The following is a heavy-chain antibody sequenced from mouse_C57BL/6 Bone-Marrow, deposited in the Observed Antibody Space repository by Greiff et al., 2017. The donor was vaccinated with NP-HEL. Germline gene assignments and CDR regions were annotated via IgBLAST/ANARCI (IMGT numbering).Heavy chain of an antibody. CDR3: ARHGSSSLYAMDY. V-gene: IGHV1-4*01. D-gene: IGHD1-1*01. CDR1: GYTFTSYT. J-gene: IGHJ4*01. Sequence: VQLQQSGAELARPGASVKMSCKASGYTFTSYTMHWVKQRPGQGLEWIGYINPSSGYTKYNQKFKDKATLTADKSSSTAYMQLSSLTSEDSAVYYCARHGSSSLYAMDYWGQGTSVTVSS. CDR2: INPSSGYT.